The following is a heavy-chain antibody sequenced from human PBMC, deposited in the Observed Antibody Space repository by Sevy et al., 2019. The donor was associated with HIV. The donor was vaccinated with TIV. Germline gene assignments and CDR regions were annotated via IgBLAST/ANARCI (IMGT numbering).Heavy chain of an antibody. J-gene: IGHJ4*02. CDR3: AGENAWGRCYS. D-gene: IGHD1-26*01. Sequence: SETLSLTCTVSGGSITSLYWNWIRQPPGKGLEWIANIYYNGQLNYNPSLKSRVTLSLDTSKNQFSLGLSSVTAADTAMYYCAGENAWGRCYSWGQGTLVTVSS. CDR2: IYYNGQL. V-gene: IGHV4-59*08. CDR1: GGSITSLY.